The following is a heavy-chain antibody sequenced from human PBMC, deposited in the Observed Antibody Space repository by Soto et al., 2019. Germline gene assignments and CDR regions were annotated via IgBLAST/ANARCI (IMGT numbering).Heavy chain of an antibody. D-gene: IGHD3-22*01. Sequence: QVQLVESGGGVVQPGRSLRLSCAASGFTFSSYAMHWVRQAPGKGLEWVALISYDGSDKDYADSVKGRFTIPRDNSSNTLFLQMNSLRAEDTAVYYCARDYYKYYDSSGYYRSPAYWGQGTLVTVSS. CDR2: ISYDGSDK. CDR3: ARDYYKYYDSSGYYRSPAY. CDR1: GFTFSSYA. V-gene: IGHV3-30-3*01. J-gene: IGHJ4*02.